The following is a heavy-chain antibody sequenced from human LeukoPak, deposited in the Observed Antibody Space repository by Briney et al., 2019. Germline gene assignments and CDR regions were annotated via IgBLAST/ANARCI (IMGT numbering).Heavy chain of an antibody. Sequence: SSETLSLTCTVSGYSISSGYYWGWIRQPPGKGLEWIGFVYYTGSTNYSPSLKSRVTISVDTSKNQFSLKLRSVTAADTAVYYCARISSSNWYNERGAFDVWGQGPMVTVS. CDR3: ARISSSNWYNERGAFDV. CDR2: VYYTGST. V-gene: IGHV4-61*01. CDR1: GYSISSGYY. D-gene: IGHD6-13*01. J-gene: IGHJ3*01.